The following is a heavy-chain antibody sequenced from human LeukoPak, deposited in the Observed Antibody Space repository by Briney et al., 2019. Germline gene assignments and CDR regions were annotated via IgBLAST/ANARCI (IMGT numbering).Heavy chain of an antibody. Sequence: SETLSLTCTVSGDSISSYYWSWIRQPPGKGLEWIGYIYYSGSTNYDPSLKSRVTISVDTSKNQFSLKLSSVTAADTAVYYCAREVDCSGGSCYHFDYWGQGTLVTVSS. CDR1: GDSISSYY. CDR2: IYYSGST. D-gene: IGHD2-15*01. V-gene: IGHV4-59*01. CDR3: AREVDCSGGSCYHFDY. J-gene: IGHJ4*02.